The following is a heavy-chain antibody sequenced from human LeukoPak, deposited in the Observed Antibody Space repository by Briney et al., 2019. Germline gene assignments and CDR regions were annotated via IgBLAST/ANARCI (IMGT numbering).Heavy chain of an antibody. CDR3: VRGVGSSSPY. D-gene: IGHD6-6*01. CDR2: IYSGGNT. V-gene: IGHV3-53*01. CDR1: EFTVSSNY. Sequence: GGSLRLSCAASEFTVSSNYMNWVRQAPGKGLEWVSVIYSGGNTYYADSVKGRFTISRDDANNSLYLQMNSLRAEDAAVYYCVRGVGSSSPYWGQGTLVTVSS. J-gene: IGHJ4*02.